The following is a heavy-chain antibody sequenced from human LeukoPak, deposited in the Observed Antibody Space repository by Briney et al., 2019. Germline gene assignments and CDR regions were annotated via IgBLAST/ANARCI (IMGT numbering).Heavy chain of an antibody. D-gene: IGHD3-22*01. CDR1: GYTFTSYG. CDR2: ISAYNGNT. V-gene: IGHV1-18*01. Sequence: GASVKVSCKASGYTFTSYGISWVRQAPGQGLEWMGWISAYNGNTNYAQKLQGRVTMTTDASTSTACMELRSLRSDDTAVYYCARDIPYDSSGPPEKTDAFDIWGQGTMVTVSS. J-gene: IGHJ3*02. CDR3: ARDIPYDSSGPPEKTDAFDI.